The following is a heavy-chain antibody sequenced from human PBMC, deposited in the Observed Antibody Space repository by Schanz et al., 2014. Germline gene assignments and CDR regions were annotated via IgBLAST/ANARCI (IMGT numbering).Heavy chain of an antibody. Sequence: EVQLVESGGGLVQPGGSLRLSCAASGFTFSIHYMSWVRQAPGKGLEWVAKIKPDGSEKLYVDSVRGRFAVSRDNVKNLLYLEMNSLRIEDTALYYCAKEVLHLGILDWGQGTLVTVSS. CDR3: AKEVLHLGILD. J-gene: IGHJ4*02. CDR2: IKPDGSEK. CDR1: GFTFSIHY. V-gene: IGHV3-7*03. D-gene: IGHD6-13*01.